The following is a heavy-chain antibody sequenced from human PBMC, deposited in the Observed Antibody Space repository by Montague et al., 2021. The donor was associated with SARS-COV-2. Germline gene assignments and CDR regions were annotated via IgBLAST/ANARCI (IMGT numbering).Heavy chain of an antibody. V-gene: IGHV6-1*01. J-gene: IGHJ4*02. CDR1: GDSVSGNSVA. CDR2: TYYRSKWYS. D-gene: IGHD6-19*01. Sequence: CAISGDSVSGNSVACSWIRQSPSRGPEWLGRTYYRSKWYSDYAPSVRGRLTVNPDASKNEFSLELNYATPEDTAVYYCVRYSGWFYFDFWGQGTLVTVSS. CDR3: VRYSGWFYFDF.